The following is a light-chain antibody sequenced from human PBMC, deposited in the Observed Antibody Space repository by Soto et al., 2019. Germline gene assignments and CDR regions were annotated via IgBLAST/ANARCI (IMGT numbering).Light chain of an antibody. J-gene: IGKJ5*01. CDR2: GAS. Sequence: EIVLTQSPATLSLSPWERANLSCRASQSVSSYLAWYQQKPGQAPRLLIYGASTRATGTPPRFRGSGSGTEFTLTISSLQSEDFAVYYCQQYDDWPPWTFGPGTRLEIK. CDR1: QSVSSY. V-gene: IGKV3-15*01. CDR3: QQYDDWPPWT.